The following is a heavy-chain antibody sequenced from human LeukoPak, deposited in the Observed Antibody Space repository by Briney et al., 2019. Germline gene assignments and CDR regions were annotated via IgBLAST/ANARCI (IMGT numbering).Heavy chain of an antibody. CDR2: IYYSGST. CDR1: GGSISSYY. V-gene: IGHV4-59*01. J-gene: IGHJ4*02. D-gene: IGHD3-3*01. CDR3: VREYYDFWSGYYLLDY. Sequence: QPSETLSLTCTVSGGSISSYYWSWIRQPPGKGLEWIGYIYYSGSTNYNPSLKSRVTISVDTSKNQFSLKLSSVTAADTAVYYCVREYYDFWSGYYLLDYWGQGTLVTVSS.